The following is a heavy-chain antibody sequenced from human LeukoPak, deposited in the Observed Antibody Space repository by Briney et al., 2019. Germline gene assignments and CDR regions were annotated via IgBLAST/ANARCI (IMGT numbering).Heavy chain of an antibody. V-gene: IGHV1-2*02. CDR1: GYTFSDYY. Sequence: VASVKVSCKASGYTFSDYYIHWVRQAPGQGLEWMGWINPKSGDLNYAQKFQGGVTMTRDTSSRTVHVELSRLRSDDTAVYFCARAAPAGYYYFMDVWGKGTTVTVSS. CDR2: INPKSGDL. D-gene: IGHD2-15*01. CDR3: ARAAPAGYYYFMDV. J-gene: IGHJ6*03.